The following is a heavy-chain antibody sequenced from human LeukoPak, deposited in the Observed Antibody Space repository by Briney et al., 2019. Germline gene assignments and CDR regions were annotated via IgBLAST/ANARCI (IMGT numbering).Heavy chain of an antibody. Sequence: SETLSLTCNVSGASMRSETHYWSWLRQHPGKGPEWIAYIYYTAGAYYNPSLESRVSISLDASENQFSLKLSSVTAADTAVYYCARGRRELKYAPDYWGQGTLVTVSS. CDR3: ARGRRELKYAPDY. J-gene: IGHJ4*02. D-gene: IGHD2-2*01. V-gene: IGHV4-31*03. CDR1: GASMRSETHY. CDR2: IYYTAGA.